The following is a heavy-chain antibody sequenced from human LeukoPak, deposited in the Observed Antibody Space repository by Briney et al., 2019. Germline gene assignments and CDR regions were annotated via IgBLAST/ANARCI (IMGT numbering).Heavy chain of an antibody. J-gene: IGHJ5*02. V-gene: IGHV1-69*01. CDR1: GGTFSSYA. CDR3: AAEIAVAGTGGFDP. CDR2: IIPIFGTA. Sequence: SVKVPCKASGGTFSSYAISWVRQAPGQGLEWMGGIIPIFGTANYAQKFQGRVTITADESTSTAYMEPSSLRSEDTAVYYCAAEIAVAGTGGFDPWGQGTLVTVSS. D-gene: IGHD6-19*01.